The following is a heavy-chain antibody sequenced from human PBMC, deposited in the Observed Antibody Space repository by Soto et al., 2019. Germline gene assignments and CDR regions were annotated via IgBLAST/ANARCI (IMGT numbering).Heavy chain of an antibody. D-gene: IGHD2-2*01. Sequence: GASVKVSCKASGYTFTGYYMHWVRQAPGQGLEWMGWINPNSGGTNYAQKFQGWVTMTRDTSISTAYMELSRLRSDDTAVYYCARAVPYCSPLKGRSTSCYLGYYYYTDVWGKGTTVTVSS. CDR1: GYTFTGYY. J-gene: IGHJ6*03. CDR2: INPNSGGT. V-gene: IGHV1-2*04. CDR3: ARAVPYCSPLKGRSTSCYLGYYYYTDV.